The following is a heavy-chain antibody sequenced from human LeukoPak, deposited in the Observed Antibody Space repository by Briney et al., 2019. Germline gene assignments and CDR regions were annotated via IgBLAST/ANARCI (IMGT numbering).Heavy chain of an antibody. J-gene: IGHJ6*02. V-gene: IGHV4-59*01. Sequence: PSQTLSLTCTVSGGSISSYHWSWIRQPPGKGLEWIGYIYYSGSTNYNPSLKSRVTISVDTSKNQFSLKLSSVTAADTAVYYCARETVTPLYYYGMDVWGQGTTVTVSS. CDR1: GGSISSYH. D-gene: IGHD4-11*01. CDR3: ARETVTPLYYYGMDV. CDR2: IYYSGST.